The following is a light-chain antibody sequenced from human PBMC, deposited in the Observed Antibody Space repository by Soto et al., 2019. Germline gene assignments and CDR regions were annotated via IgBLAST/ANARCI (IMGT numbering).Light chain of an antibody. CDR3: QQYSGSWS. Sequence: DIPMTQSPSTLSASIGDRVTITCRASQSISSWLAWYQQKPGKAPKLLIYRASTLQSGVPSRFSGSESGTEFTLTISSLQPDDIATYYCQQYSGSWSFGQGTKVEI. CDR1: QSISSW. V-gene: IGKV1-5*03. CDR2: RAS. J-gene: IGKJ1*01.